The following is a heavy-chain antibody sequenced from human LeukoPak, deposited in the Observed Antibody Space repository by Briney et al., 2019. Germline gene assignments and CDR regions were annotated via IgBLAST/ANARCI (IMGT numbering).Heavy chain of an antibody. J-gene: IGHJ3*02. D-gene: IGHD2-15*01. Sequence: GGSLRLSCAASGFTFSDYYMSWIRQAPGKGLEWVSYINPSGSSLYYADSVKGRFTISRDNSKNTLCLQMNSLRAEDTAVYYCAKDRGAFDIWGQGTMVTVSS. CDR2: INPSGSSL. CDR3: AKDRGAFDI. CDR1: GFTFSDYY. V-gene: IGHV3-11*01.